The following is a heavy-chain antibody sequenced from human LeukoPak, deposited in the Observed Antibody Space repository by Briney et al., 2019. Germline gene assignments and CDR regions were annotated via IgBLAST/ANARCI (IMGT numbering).Heavy chain of an antibody. CDR3: ARVGISDAFDI. J-gene: IGHJ3*02. CDR2: ISSSGSTI. Sequence: TGGSLRLSCAASGFTFSSYEMNWVRQAPGKGLEWVSYISSSGSTIYYADSVKGRFTISRDNAKNSLYLQMNSLRAEDTAVYYCARVGISDAFDIWGQGTVVTVSS. V-gene: IGHV3-48*03. D-gene: IGHD2-15*01. CDR1: GFTFSSYE.